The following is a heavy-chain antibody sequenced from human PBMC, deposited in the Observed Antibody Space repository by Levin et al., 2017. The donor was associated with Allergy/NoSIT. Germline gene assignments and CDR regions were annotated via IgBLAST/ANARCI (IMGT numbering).Heavy chain of an antibody. J-gene: IGHJ2*01. V-gene: IGHV4-61*01. D-gene: IGHD6-13*01. Sequence: PSETLSLTCTVSGGSVSSGSYYWSWIRQPPGKGLEWIGYIYYSGSTNYNPSLKSRVTISVDTSKNQFSLKLSSVTAADTAVYYCARGGPLVPWYFDLWGRGTLVTVSS. CDR2: IYYSGST. CDR3: ARGGPLVPWYFDL. CDR1: GGSVSSGSYY.